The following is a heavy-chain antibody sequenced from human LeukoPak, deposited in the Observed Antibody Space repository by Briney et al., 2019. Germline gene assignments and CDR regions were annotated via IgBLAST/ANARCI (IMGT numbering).Heavy chain of an antibody. CDR2: IYHSGST. CDR3: ASLEYSSSLGGFDY. D-gene: IGHD6-6*01. J-gene: IGHJ4*02. CDR1: GGSISSGGYY. V-gene: IGHV4-30-2*01. Sequence: PSETLSLTCTVSGGSISSGGYYWSWIRQPPGKGLEWIGYIYHSGSTYYNPSLKSRVTISLDRSKNQFSLKLSSVAAADTAVYYCASLEYSSSLGGFDYWGQGTLVTVSS.